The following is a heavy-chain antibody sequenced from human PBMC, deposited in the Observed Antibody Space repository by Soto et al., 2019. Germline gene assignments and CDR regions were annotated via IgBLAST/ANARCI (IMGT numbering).Heavy chain of an antibody. CDR3: AKDLLPNTVTTCGS. J-gene: IGHJ5*02. V-gene: IGHV3-30*18. CDR1: GFTFDSHG. CDR2: ISSDGNNK. D-gene: IGHD4-17*01. Sequence: QVQLVESGGGAVHPGRSLRLSCAASGFTFDSHGMHWVRQAPGKGLEWVAVISSDGNNKYYADSVKGRFTISRDNFNNILYLQMSSLRAEDTAVYYCAKDLLPNTVTTCGSWGQGTLVTVSS.